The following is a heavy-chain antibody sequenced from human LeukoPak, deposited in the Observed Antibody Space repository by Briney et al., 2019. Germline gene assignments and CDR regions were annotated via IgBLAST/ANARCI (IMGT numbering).Heavy chain of an antibody. CDR2: ISGSGGST. J-gene: IGHJ4*02. CDR1: GFTFSSYA. V-gene: IGHV3-23*01. D-gene: IGHD4-17*01. CDR3: ARHYDYGDTFDY. Sequence: GGSLRLSCAASGFTFSSYAMSWVRQAPGKGLEWVSAISGSGGSTYYADSVKGRFTISRDNSKNTLYPQMNSLRAEDTAVYYCARHYDYGDTFDYWGQGTLVTVSS.